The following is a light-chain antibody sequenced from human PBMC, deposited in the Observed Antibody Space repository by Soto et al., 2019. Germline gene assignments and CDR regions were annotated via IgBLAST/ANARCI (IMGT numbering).Light chain of an antibody. CDR3: SSYTSDSSYV. Sequence: SALAQPTSVSGSPGQSITISFTVTISDVGLYDYVSWYQQHPGKAPQLMIYAVSNRPSGVSNRFSASKSGNTASLFISGLQAEDEADYYCSSYTSDSSYVFGSGTKVTVL. V-gene: IGLV2-14*01. CDR2: AVS. CDR1: ISDVGLYDY. J-gene: IGLJ1*01.